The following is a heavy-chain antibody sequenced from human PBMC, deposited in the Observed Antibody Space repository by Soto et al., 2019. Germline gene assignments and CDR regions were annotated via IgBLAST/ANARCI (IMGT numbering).Heavy chain of an antibody. CDR1: GGTFSSYA. Sequence: QVQLVQSGAEVKKPGSSVKVSCKASGGTFSSYAISWVRQAPGQGLEWMGGIIPIFGTANYAQKFQGRVTITADESTSTAYIELSSLRSEDTAVYYCAREFMIAVRGYFDYWGQGTLVTVSS. CDR2: IIPIFGTA. CDR3: AREFMIAVRGYFDY. V-gene: IGHV1-69*01. D-gene: IGHD3-22*01. J-gene: IGHJ4*02.